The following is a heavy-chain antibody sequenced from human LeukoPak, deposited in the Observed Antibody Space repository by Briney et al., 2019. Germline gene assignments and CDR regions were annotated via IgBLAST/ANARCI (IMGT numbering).Heavy chain of an antibody. D-gene: IGHD3-9*01. Sequence: PGGSLRLSCAASGFTFSSYSMNWVRQAPGKGLEWVSSISSSSSYIYYADSVKGRFAISRDNAKNSLYLQMNSLRAEDTAVYYCAKDQRVEYYDILTGHYGSRGLTSYWGQGTLVTVSS. CDR2: ISSSSSYI. CDR1: GFTFSSYS. J-gene: IGHJ4*02. V-gene: IGHV3-21*04. CDR3: AKDQRVEYYDILTGHYGSRGLTSY.